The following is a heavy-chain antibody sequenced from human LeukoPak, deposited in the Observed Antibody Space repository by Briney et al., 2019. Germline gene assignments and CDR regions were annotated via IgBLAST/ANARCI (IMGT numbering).Heavy chain of an antibody. V-gene: IGHV3-74*01. CDR2: INSDGSST. D-gene: IGHD6-13*01. CDR3: ARSTGGGSSSY. J-gene: IGHJ4*02. CDR1: GFTFSSYS. Sequence: GGSLRLSCAASGFTFSSYSMNWVRQAPGKGLLWVSRINSDGSSTSYADSVKGRFTISRDNAKNTVYLQMNSLRVEDTAVYYCARSTGGGSSSYWGQGTLVTVSS.